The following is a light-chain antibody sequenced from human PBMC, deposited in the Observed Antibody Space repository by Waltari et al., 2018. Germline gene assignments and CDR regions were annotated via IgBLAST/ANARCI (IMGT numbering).Light chain of an antibody. J-gene: IGKJ4*01. Sequence: DIQMTQSPSSLAASVGDRVTITCRASQGISKFLAWFRQKPGKAPESLSYGASSLQSGVPSRFSGSGSRTDFTLTISSLQPEDFASYYCQQYKTFPLTFGGGTKVEIK. V-gene: IGKV1-16*01. CDR3: QQYKTFPLT. CDR2: GAS. CDR1: QGISKF.